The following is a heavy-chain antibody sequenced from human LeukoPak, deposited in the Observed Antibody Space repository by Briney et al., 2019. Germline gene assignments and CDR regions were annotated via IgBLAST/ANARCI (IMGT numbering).Heavy chain of an antibody. J-gene: IGHJ4*02. V-gene: IGHV1-2*02. Sequence: ASVKVSCKASGYTFTDSYIHWVRQAPGQGLEWMGWINPKSGGTNYAQKFQGRVTMTRDTSISTAYMELSRLRSDDTAVYYCARRRESGSLQHFDYWGQGTLVTVSS. CDR2: INPKSGGT. CDR3: ARRRESGSLQHFDY. CDR1: GYTFTDSY. D-gene: IGHD1-26*01.